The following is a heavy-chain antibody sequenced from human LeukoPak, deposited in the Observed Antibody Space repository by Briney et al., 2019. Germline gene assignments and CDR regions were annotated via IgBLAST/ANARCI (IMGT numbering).Heavy chain of an antibody. J-gene: IGHJ6*02. V-gene: IGHV4-59*08. CDR3: ARRQNPYYYGMDV. CDR1: GGSISSYY. CDR2: IYYSGST. Sequence: SETLSLTCTVSGGSISSYYWSWIRQPPGKGLEWIGYIYYSGSTNYNPSLKSRVTISLDTSRNQFSLRLSSVTAADTAVYYCARRQNPYYYGMDVWGQGTTVTVSS.